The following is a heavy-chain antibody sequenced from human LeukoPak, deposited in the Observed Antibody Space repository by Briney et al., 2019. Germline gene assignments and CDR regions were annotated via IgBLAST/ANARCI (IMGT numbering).Heavy chain of an antibody. V-gene: IGHV4-31*03. D-gene: IGHD3-3*01. Sequence: PSETLSLTCTVSGGSISSSGHYWSWIRQHPGKGLEWIGYIYYSGSTYYNPSLRSRVTILVDTSKNQFSLKLSSVTAADTAVYYCARGHREGVLRFLEWHSPSGMDVWGQGTTVTVSS. CDR3: ARGHREGVLRFLEWHSPSGMDV. J-gene: IGHJ6*02. CDR1: GGSISSSGHY. CDR2: IYYSGST.